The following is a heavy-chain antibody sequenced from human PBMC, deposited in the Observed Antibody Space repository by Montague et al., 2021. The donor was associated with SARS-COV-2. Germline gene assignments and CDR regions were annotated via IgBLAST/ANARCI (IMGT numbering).Heavy chain of an antibody. J-gene: IGHJ3*02. V-gene: IGHV3-74*01. CDR1: GFTFSSYW. CDR2: IDTHGSTT. CDR3: ARRGNHAFDI. D-gene: IGHD1-14*01. Sequence: SLRLSCAASGFTFSSYWMHWVRQAPGKGLVWVSRIDTHGSTTNYADSVKGRFTISRDNAKNTLYLQMNSLRAEDTAVYYCARRGNHAFDIWGPGTMVTVSS.